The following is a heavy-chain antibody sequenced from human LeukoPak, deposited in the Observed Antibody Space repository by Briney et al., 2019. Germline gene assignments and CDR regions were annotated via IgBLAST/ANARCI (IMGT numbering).Heavy chain of an antibody. J-gene: IGHJ4*02. CDR1: GFTFSSYA. Sequence: GGSLRLSCAASGFTFSSYAMSWVRQAPGRGLEWVSGISGSGGSTYYAGSVKRRVTISRDNSKNTLNSQINRLIAEDTAVYYCAAVLAGAGATTLVFDYWGRGTVVRVSS. CDR2: ISGSGGST. CDR3: AAVLAGAGATTLVFDY. V-gene: IGHV3-23*01. D-gene: IGHD1-26*01.